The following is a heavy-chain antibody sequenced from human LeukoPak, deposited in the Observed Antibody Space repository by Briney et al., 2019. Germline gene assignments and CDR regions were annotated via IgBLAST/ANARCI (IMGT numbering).Heavy chain of an antibody. Sequence: ASVKVSCKASGCTFTDYYMHWVRQAPGQGLEWMGWIDPDGGGTNYAQMFQGRVTMTRDTSISTACMELSSLRSDDTAIYYCARESGRSGPFEYWGQGTLVTVSS. J-gene: IGHJ4*02. D-gene: IGHD3-3*01. CDR1: GCTFTDYY. V-gene: IGHV1-2*02. CDR2: IDPDGGGT. CDR3: ARESGRSGPFEY.